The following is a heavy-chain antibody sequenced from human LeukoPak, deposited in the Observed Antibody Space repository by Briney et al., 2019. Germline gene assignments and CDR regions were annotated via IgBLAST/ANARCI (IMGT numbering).Heavy chain of an antibody. CDR2: INPNSGGT. V-gene: IGHV1-2*02. CDR1: GFTFTSSA. Sequence: ASVKVSCKASGFTFTSSAVQWVRQAPGQGLEWMGWINPNSGGTNYAQKFQGRVTMTRDTSISTAYMELSRLRSDDTAVYYCARERMAAAGMAYFDLWGRGTLVTVSS. J-gene: IGHJ2*01. CDR3: ARERMAAAGMAYFDL. D-gene: IGHD6-13*01.